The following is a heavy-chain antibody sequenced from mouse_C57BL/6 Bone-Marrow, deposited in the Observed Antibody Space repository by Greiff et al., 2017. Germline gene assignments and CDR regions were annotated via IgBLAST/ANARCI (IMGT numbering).Heavy chain of an antibody. CDR3: ARWGGIVTTSYAMDY. Sequence: QVQLQQSGAELVKPGASVKMSCKASGYTFTSYWITWVKQRPGQGLEWIGDIYPGSGSTNYNEKFKSKATLTVDTSSSTAYMQLSSLTSEDSAVYYCARWGGIVTTSYAMDYWGQGTSVTVSS. V-gene: IGHV1-55*01. J-gene: IGHJ4*01. CDR2: IYPGSGST. CDR1: GYTFTSYW. D-gene: IGHD2-5*01.